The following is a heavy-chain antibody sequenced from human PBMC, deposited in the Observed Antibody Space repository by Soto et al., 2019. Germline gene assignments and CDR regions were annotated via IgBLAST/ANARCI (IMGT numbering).Heavy chain of an antibody. CDR2: ISGSGGST. Sequence: EVQLLESGGGLVQPGGSLRLSCAASGFTFSSYAMSWVRQAPGKGLEWVSAISGSGGSTYYADSVKGRFTISRDNSKNTLYLQMNSLRAEDTAVYYCAKDLLTFGGVIVPYYFDYWGQGTLVTVSS. J-gene: IGHJ4*02. V-gene: IGHV3-23*01. CDR3: AKDLLTFGGVIVPYYFDY. D-gene: IGHD3-16*02. CDR1: GFTFSSYA.